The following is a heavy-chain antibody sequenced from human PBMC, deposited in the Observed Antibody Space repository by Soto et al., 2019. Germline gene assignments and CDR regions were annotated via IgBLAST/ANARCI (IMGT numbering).Heavy chain of an antibody. CDR1: GFSFSYAW. D-gene: IGHD2-15*01. Sequence: EVQLVESGGGLVKPGGSLRLSCTASGFSFSYAWMSWVRQAPGKGLEWVGRVKSKTDGGTADYAAPVKGRFTISRDDSNTTVYLQMNSLKTEDTAVYYCTTDCSGGSCYPGAYYYYYGMDVWGQGTTVTVSS. CDR3: TTDCSGGSCYPGAYYYYYGMDV. V-gene: IGHV3-15*01. CDR2: VKSKTDGGTA. J-gene: IGHJ6*02.